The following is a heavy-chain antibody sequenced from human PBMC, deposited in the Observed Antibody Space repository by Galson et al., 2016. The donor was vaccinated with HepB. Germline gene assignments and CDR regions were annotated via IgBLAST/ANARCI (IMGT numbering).Heavy chain of an antibody. V-gene: IGHV3-9*02. Sequence: SLRLSCAASGFTPDHYAMHWVRQAPGKGLEWVSGISWNSGSIGYADSVKGRFTIYRDNAKNSLYLQMNSLRAGDTALYYCAKDSGAHYYDSSGYRRNAFDSWGQGTMVTVSS. CDR3: AKDSGAHYYDSSGYRRNAFDS. D-gene: IGHD3-22*01. CDR1: GFTPDHYA. J-gene: IGHJ3*02. CDR2: ISWNSGSI.